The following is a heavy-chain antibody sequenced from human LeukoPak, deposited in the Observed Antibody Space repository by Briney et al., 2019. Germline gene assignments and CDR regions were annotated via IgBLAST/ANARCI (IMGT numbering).Heavy chain of an antibody. CDR3: AKDGTYCGGDCYVGDFDY. D-gene: IGHD2-21*02. V-gene: IGHV3-23*01. J-gene: IGHJ4*02. CDR2: ISGSGGST. CDR1: GFTFSSYG. Sequence: PGGSLRLSCAASGFTFSSYGMSWVRQAPGEGLEWVSAISGSGGSTYYADSVKGRFTISRDNSKNTLYLQMNSLRAEDTAVYYCAKDGTYCGGDCYVGDFDYWGQGTLVTVSS.